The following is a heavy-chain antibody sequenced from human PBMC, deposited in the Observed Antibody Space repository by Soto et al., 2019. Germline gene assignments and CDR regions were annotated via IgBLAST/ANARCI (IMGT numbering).Heavy chain of an antibody. CDR2: ISAYNGNT. CDR3: AGDHYYGSGSYYNADAFDI. J-gene: IGHJ3*02. D-gene: IGHD3-10*01. Sequence: QVQLVQSGAEVKKPGASVKVSCKASGYTFTSYGISWVRQAPGQGLEWMGWISAYNGNTNYAQKLQGRVTMTTDTSKSTAYMELRRLRSDDPAVYYGAGDHYYGSGSYYNADAFDIWGQGTMVTVSS. CDR1: GYTFTSYG. V-gene: IGHV1-18*01.